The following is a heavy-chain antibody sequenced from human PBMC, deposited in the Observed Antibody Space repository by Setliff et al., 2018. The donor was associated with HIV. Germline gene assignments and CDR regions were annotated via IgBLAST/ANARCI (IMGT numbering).Heavy chain of an antibody. CDR2: IIPIFGTA. Sequence: ASVKVSCKASGGTFSSYAISWVRQAPGQGLEWMGGIIPIFGTANYAQKFQGRVTITTDESTSTAYMELSSLRSEDAAVYYCAREANYYDSSGYYDAFDIWGQGTMVTVSS. D-gene: IGHD3-22*01. V-gene: IGHV1-69*05. CDR3: AREANYYDSSGYYDAFDI. CDR1: GGTFSSYA. J-gene: IGHJ3*02.